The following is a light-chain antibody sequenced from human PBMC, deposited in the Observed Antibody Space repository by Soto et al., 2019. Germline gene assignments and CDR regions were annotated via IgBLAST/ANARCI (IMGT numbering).Light chain of an antibody. V-gene: IGLV2-8*01. J-gene: IGLJ1*01. Sequence: SAPTQPPSASGSLGQSVTISCTGTSNDVGGYNYVSWFQQHPGKAPKLMIYEVNKRPSGVPDRFSGSKSGNTASLTVSGLQVEDEADYYCSSFAGSNRVFGTGTKVTVL. CDR2: EVN. CDR3: SSFAGSNRV. CDR1: SNDVGGYNY.